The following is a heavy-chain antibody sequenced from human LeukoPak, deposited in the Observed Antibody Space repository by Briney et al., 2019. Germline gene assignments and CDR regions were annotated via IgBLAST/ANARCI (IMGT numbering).Heavy chain of an antibody. V-gene: IGHV3-23*01. CDR1: GFTFLNAW. Sequence: GGSLRLSCAASGFTFLNAWMSWVRQAPGKGLEWVSVISGSGYRTYYADSVKGRFTISRDNSKNTLYLQMNSLRVEDTAIYYCAKSPPVEQQLVHFDYWGQGTLVTVSS. CDR2: ISGSGYRT. D-gene: IGHD6-6*01. CDR3: AKSPPVEQQLVHFDY. J-gene: IGHJ4*02.